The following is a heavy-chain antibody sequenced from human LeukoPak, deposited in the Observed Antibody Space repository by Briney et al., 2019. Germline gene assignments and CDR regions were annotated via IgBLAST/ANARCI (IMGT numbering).Heavy chain of an antibody. D-gene: IGHD2-2*01. Sequence: PGGSLRLSCAASGFTFSSYWMSWVRQAPGKGLEWVANIKHDGSEKYYVDSVKGRFTISRDNAKNSLYLQMNSLRAEDTAVYYCARDVRYCSSTSCAINDYWGQGTLVTVSS. CDR1: GFTFSSYW. V-gene: IGHV3-7*03. CDR3: ARDVRYCSSTSCAINDY. CDR2: IKHDGSEK. J-gene: IGHJ4*02.